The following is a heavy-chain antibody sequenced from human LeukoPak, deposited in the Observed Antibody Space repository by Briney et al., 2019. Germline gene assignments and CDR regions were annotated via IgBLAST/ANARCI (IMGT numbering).Heavy chain of an antibody. J-gene: IGHJ4*02. CDR1: GDSISSSNSY. D-gene: IGHD3-10*01. CDR2: IYYSGST. CDR3: ARRPAIIMDRGVVYYFDF. Sequence: SETLSLTCTVSGDSISSSNSYWGWIRQPPGKGLEWFGTIYYSGSTYYNPSLKSRVSISLDTSKQQFSLKLTSVTAADTAVYYCARRPAIIMDRGVVYYFDFWGQGILVTVSS. V-gene: IGHV4-39*01.